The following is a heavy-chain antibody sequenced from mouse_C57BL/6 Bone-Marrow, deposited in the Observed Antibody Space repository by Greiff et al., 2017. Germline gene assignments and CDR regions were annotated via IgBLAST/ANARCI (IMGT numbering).Heavy chain of an antibody. CDR3: AIYYYGSGWFAY. CDR1: GYAFSSSW. V-gene: IGHV1-82*01. CDR2: IYPGDGDT. J-gene: IGHJ3*01. D-gene: IGHD1-1*01. Sequence: VQLQQSGPELVKPGASVKISCKASGYAFSSSWMNWVKQRPGKGLEWIGRIYPGDGDTNYNGKFKGKATLTADKSSSTAYMQLSSLTSEDSAVYFCAIYYYGSGWFAYWGQGTLVTVSA.